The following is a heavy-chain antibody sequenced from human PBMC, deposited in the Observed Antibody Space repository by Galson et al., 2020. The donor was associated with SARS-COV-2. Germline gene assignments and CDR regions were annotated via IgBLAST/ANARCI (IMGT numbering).Heavy chain of an antibody. CDR2: ISSGGSST. Sequence: GGSLRLSCTASGFTFNDYYMSWIRQAPGTGLEWVSYISSGGSSTYYADSVKGRFTLSRDNAKSSLFLQMDSLGAEDTALYYCARRLYGGRAFDIWGQGTTVTVSS. D-gene: IGHD4-17*01. J-gene: IGHJ3*02. V-gene: IGHV3-11*01. CDR1: GFTFNDYY. CDR3: ARRLYGGRAFDI.